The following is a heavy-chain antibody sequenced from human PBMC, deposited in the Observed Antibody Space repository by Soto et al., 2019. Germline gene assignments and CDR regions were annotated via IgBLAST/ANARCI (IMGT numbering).Heavy chain of an antibody. D-gene: IGHD3-9*01. J-gene: IGHJ2*01. CDR2: INDRGSI. Sequence: QVQLQQWGAGPLRPLETLSLTCGVSGGSFSGYYWAWIRQSPGKGLEWIGEINDRGSINYNPSLKSRVSIAVDTSKKHYSLNLRSVTAADTAVYYCARESNDILTGPPWVWYFDLWGRGTLVTV. CDR3: ARESNDILTGPPWVWYFDL. V-gene: IGHV4-34*01. CDR1: GGSFSGYY.